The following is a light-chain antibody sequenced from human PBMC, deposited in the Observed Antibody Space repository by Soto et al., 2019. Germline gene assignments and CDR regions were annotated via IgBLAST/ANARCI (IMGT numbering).Light chain of an antibody. CDR1: QSISSY. Sequence: DIQMTQSPSSLSASVGDRVTITCRASQSISSYLNWYQQKPGKAPKLLIYGASSLQSGAPSRFSGSGSGTDFTLTITSLQPEHFSTYYCQQSYPPPHFGQGTKLEIK. V-gene: IGKV1-39*01. CDR2: GAS. J-gene: IGKJ2*01. CDR3: QQSYPPPH.